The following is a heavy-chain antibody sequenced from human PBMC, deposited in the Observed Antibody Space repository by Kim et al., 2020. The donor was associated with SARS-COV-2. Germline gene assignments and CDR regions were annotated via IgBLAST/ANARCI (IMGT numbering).Heavy chain of an antibody. D-gene: IGHD3-10*01. J-gene: IGHJ4*02. CDR1: GASIGNGIYY. CDR2: VYKDGTT. Sequence: SETLSLTCSVSGASIGNGIYYWDWLRQSPGRGPEGVRGVYKDGTTFYNLSLKSPPSVSIDAPKNQFSLTLDSVTVADTALYSCSGLSPHYDSGFVDDWGRGTKVTVSS. V-gene: IGHV4-39*01. CDR3: SGLSPHYDSGFVDD.